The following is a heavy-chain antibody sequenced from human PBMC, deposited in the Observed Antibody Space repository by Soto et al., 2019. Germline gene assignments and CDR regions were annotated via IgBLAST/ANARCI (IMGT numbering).Heavy chain of an antibody. D-gene: IGHD3-16*02. CDR2: ISGSGGST. Sequence: EVQLLESGGGLVQPGGSLRLSCAASGFTFSSYAMSWVRQAPGKGLEWVSAISGSGGSTYYADSVKGRFTISRDNSKNTLYLQMNSLGAEDTAVYYCAKDIMITFGGVIVTDAFDIWGQGTMVTVSS. CDR1: GFTFSSYA. V-gene: IGHV3-23*01. J-gene: IGHJ3*02. CDR3: AKDIMITFGGVIVTDAFDI.